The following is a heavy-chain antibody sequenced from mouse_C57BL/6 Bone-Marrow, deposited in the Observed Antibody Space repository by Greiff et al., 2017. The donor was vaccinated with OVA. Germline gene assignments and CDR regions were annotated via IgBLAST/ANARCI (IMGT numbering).Heavy chain of an antibody. Sequence: DVKLVESGGGLVQPKGSLKLSCAASGFTFNTYAMHWVRQAPGKGLEWVARIRSKSSNYATYYADSVKDRFTISRADSQSMLYLQMNNLKTEDTAMYYCVRGITTVEGFAYWGQGTLVTVSA. D-gene: IGHD1-1*01. CDR3: VRGITTVEGFAY. CDR2: IRSKSSNYAT. V-gene: IGHV10-3*01. J-gene: IGHJ3*01. CDR1: GFTFNTYA.